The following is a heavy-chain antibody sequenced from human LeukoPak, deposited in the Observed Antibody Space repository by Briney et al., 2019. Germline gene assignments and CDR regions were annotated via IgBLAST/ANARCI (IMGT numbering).Heavy chain of an antibody. CDR2: IRSKSDCGTT. V-gene: IGHV3-15*01. J-gene: IGHJ4*02. D-gene: IGHD3-3*01. Sequence: PGGSLRLSCAASGFTFNIAWMSWVRRVPGKGLEWVGRIRSKSDCGTTEVATPVKGGCAISRDDSKNILYLEMNSLKTEYTAVYYCITDPYNCWSGYFNPFDYWGQGTLVTVSS. CDR3: ITDPYNCWSGYFNPFDY. CDR1: GFTFNIAW.